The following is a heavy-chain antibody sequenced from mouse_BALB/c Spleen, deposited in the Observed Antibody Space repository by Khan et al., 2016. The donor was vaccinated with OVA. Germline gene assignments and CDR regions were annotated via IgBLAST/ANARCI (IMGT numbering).Heavy chain of an antibody. J-gene: IGHJ1*01. CDR1: GYTFTNYG. Sequence: QIQLVQSGPELKKPGETVKISCKASGYTFTNYGMNWVKQAPGKGLKWMGWINTYTGEPTYADDFKGRFAFSLETSASTAYLQINNLKNEDMATYFCARTGGYFDVWGAGTTVTVSS. V-gene: IGHV9-1*02. CDR3: ARTGGYFDV. D-gene: IGHD4-1*01. CDR2: INTYTGEP.